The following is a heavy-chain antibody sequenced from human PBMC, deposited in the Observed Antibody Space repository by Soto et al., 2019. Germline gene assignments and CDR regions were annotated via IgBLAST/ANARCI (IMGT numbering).Heavy chain of an antibody. CDR3: ARVTTVTTRCFDH. D-gene: IGHD4-17*01. CDR1: GAYISDGGYS. V-gene: IGHV4-30-2*01. CDR2: IYHSGST. Sequence: SETLSLTCTVSGAYISDGGYSWSWIRQPPGKGLEWIGYIYHSGSTYYNPSLKSRVTISVDRSKNQFSLKLSSVTAADTAVYYCARVTTVTTRCFDHWGQGTLVTSPQ. J-gene: IGHJ4*02.